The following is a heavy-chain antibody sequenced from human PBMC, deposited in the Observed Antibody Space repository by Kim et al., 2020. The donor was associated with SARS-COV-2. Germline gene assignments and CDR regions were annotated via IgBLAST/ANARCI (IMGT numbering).Heavy chain of an antibody. CDR2: IWYDGSNK. CDR3: AKDRAIVGAISYFDY. D-gene: IGHD1-26*01. CDR1: GFTFSSYG. J-gene: IGHJ4*02. V-gene: IGHV3-33*06. Sequence: GGSLRLSCAASGFTFSSYGMHWVRQAPGKGLEWVAVIWYDGSNKYYADSVKGRFTISRDNSKNTLYLQMNSLRAEDTAVYYCAKDRAIVGAISYFDYWGQGTLVTVSS.